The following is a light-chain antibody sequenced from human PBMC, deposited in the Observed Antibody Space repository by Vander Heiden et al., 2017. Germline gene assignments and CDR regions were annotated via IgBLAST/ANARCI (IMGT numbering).Light chain of an antibody. CDR3: QAWDSSTNVV. CDR1: KLGDKY. J-gene: IGLJ2*01. V-gene: IGLV3-1*01. Sequence: SYELTQPPSVSVSPGPTATITCAAGKLGDKYACWYRQKPGQSPVLVIYQESKRPSGIPERFSGSNSGNTATLTISGTQAMDEADYYCQAWDSSTNVVFGGGTKLTVL. CDR2: QES.